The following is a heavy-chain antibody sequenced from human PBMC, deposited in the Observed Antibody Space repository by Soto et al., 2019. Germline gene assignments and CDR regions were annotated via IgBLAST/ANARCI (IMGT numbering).Heavy chain of an antibody. Sequence: GGSLRLSCAASGFTFSSYAMSWVRQAPGKGLEWVSAISGSGGSTYYADSVKGRFTISRDNSKNMLYLQMKSLRAEDTAVYYCAKDEGDCSGASCYPYNWFDPWGQGTLVTVSS. V-gene: IGHV3-23*01. D-gene: IGHD2-15*01. CDR1: GFTFSSYA. J-gene: IGHJ5*02. CDR2: ISGSGGST. CDR3: AKDEGDCSGASCYPYNWFDP.